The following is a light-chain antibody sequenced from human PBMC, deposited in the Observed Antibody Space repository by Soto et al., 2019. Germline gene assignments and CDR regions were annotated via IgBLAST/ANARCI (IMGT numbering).Light chain of an antibody. J-gene: IGLJ1*01. CDR2: EVV. CDR1: KNDVGFYDF. Sequence: QSALTQPPSASGSPGQSVTISCTGTKNDVGFYDFVSWYQHHPGKAPRLIIYEVVQRPSGVPDRFSGSKSGNTASLTVSGLQAADEADYFCKSYAGSKTYVFGSGTKLTVL. V-gene: IGLV2-8*01. CDR3: KSYAGSKTYV.